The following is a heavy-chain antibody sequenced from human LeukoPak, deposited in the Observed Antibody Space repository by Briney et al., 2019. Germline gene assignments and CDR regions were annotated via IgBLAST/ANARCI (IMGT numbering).Heavy chain of an antibody. V-gene: IGHV4-39*02. D-gene: IGHD3-10*01. J-gene: IGHJ5*02. CDR1: GGSISSSSYY. Sequence: SETLSLTCTVSGGSISSSSYYWGWIRQPPGKGLEWIGSIYYSGSTYYNPSLKSRVTISVDTSKNQFSLKLSSVTAADTAVYYCAREDGYYGSGIAPPPSWFDPWGQGTLVTVSS. CDR2: IYYSGST. CDR3: AREDGYYGSGIAPPPSWFDP.